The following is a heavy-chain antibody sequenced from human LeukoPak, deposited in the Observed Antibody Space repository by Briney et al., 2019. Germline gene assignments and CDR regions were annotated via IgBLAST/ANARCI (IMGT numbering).Heavy chain of an antibody. CDR1: GFTVSSNY. Sequence: GGSLRLSCAASGFTVSSNYMGWVRQAPGKGLEWVSVIYSGGSTYYADSVKGRFTISRDNSKNTLYLQMNSLRAEDTAVYYCARDSSLVTANYYYGMDVWGQGTTVTVSS. J-gene: IGHJ6*02. V-gene: IGHV3-66*01. CDR3: ARDSSLVTANYYYGMDV. D-gene: IGHD2-21*02. CDR2: IYSGGST.